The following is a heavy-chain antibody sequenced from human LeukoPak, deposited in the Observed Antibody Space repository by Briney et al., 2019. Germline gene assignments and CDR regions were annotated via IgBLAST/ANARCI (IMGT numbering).Heavy chain of an antibody. Sequence: GGSLRLSCAASGFTFTIHAMNWVRQAPGKGLEWVSGISGDGASTHYAESVKGQFTISRDNSQNTLFLQMNSLRVEDTAIYYCAKDSYVSGRPLHTFDVWGQGTMVTVSS. J-gene: IGHJ3*01. CDR3: AKDSYVSGRPLHTFDV. V-gene: IGHV3-23*01. CDR1: GFTFTIHA. D-gene: IGHD3-10*01. CDR2: ISGDGAST.